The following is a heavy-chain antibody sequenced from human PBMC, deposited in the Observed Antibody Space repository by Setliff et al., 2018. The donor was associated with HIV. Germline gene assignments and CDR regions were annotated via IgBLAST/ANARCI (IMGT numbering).Heavy chain of an antibody. J-gene: IGHJ6*03. D-gene: IGHD2-2*01. CDR2: INSDGSST. CDR1: GFTFSSYW. CDR3: ARTQHYYYMDV. Sequence: GGSLRLSCAASGFTFSSYWMHWVRQAPGKGLVWVSRINSDGSSTSYADSVKGRFTISRDNAKNTLYLQMNSLRAEDTAVYYCARTQHYYYMDVWGKGTTVTVSS. V-gene: IGHV3-74*01.